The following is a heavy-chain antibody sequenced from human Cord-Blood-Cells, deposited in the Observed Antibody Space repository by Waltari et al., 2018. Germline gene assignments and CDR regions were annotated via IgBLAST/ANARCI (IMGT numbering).Heavy chain of an antibody. V-gene: IGHV4-34*01. CDR1: GGSFSGYY. Sequence: QVQLQQWGAGLLKPSETLSLTCAVYGGSFSGYYWSWIRQPPGKGLEWIGEINHSGSTNYNPSLESRVTISVDTSKNQFSLKLSSVTAADTAVYYCERVGAFGWELLYYFDYWGQGTLVTVSS. CDR2: INHSGST. CDR3: ERVGAFGWELLYYFDY. D-gene: IGHD1-26*01. J-gene: IGHJ4*02.